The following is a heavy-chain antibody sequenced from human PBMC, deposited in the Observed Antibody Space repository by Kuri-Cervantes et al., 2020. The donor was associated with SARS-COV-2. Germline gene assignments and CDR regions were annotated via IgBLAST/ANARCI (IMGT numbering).Heavy chain of an antibody. D-gene: IGHD6-13*01. CDR3: AKSRWQQLSWLDY. CDR1: GFTFSSYS. CDR2: ISGSGGST. V-gene: IGHV3-23*01. J-gene: IGHJ4*02. Sequence: LSLTCAASGFTFSSYSMNWVRQAPGKGLEWVSAISGSGGSTYYADSVKGRFTISRDNSKNTLYLQMNSLRAEDTAVYYCAKSRWQQLSWLDYWGQGTLVTVSS.